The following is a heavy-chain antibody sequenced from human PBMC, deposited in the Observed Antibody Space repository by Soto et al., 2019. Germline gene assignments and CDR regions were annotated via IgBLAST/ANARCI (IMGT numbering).Heavy chain of an antibody. V-gene: IGHV3-7*03. Sequence: GGSLRLSXAASGFTFSNFYMTWVRQAPGKGLEWVANIKGDGSDKYYVDSVKGRFTISRDNAKNLMYLQMNSLRAEDTAVYYCARDWTAGSYDYWGQGTQVTVSS. CDR2: IKGDGSDK. D-gene: IGHD3-3*01. CDR1: GFTFSNFY. J-gene: IGHJ4*02. CDR3: ARDWTAGSYDY.